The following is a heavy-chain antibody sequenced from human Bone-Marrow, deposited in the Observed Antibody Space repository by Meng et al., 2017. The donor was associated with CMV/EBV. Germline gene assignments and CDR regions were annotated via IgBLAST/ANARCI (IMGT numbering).Heavy chain of an antibody. CDR1: GFIFSNFD. V-gene: IGHV3-48*03. CDR2: ISNSAVNI. J-gene: IGHJ6*02. D-gene: IGHD6-19*01. Sequence: GESLKISCVGTGFIFSNFDMNWVRQAPGKGLEWISDISNSAVNIHYADSVKGRFSISRYNARNSLYLQMNSLRAEDTAVYYCARNPGYSSGFYGMDVWGQGTTVTVSS. CDR3: ARNPGYSSGFYGMDV.